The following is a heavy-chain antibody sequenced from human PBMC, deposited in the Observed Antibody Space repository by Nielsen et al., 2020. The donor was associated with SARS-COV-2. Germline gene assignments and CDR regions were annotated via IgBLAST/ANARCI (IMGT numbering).Heavy chain of an antibody. CDR1: GFTVSSNY. Sequence: GESLKISCAASGFTVSSNYMSWVRQAPGKGLEWVSVIYSCGSTYYADSVKGRFTISRDNSKNTLYLQMDSLRAEDTAVYYCAKERRTTSILIYYYYGMDVWGQGTTVTVSS. J-gene: IGHJ6*02. CDR3: AKERRTTSILIYYYYGMDV. V-gene: IGHV3-66*03. CDR2: IYSCGST. D-gene: IGHD4-17*01.